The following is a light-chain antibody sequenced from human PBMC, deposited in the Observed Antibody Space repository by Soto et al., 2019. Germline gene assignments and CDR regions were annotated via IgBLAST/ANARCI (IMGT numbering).Light chain of an antibody. CDR3: QQYGGSPRT. J-gene: IGKJ1*01. Sequence: EIVLTQSPGTLSLSPGERATLSCRASQSVSSNYLAWYQQKSGQAPRLLIYGASSRATGIPDRFSGSGSATDFTLTISRLEPEDFAVYYCQQYGGSPRTFGQGTKVEIK. CDR2: GAS. CDR1: QSVSSNY. V-gene: IGKV3-20*01.